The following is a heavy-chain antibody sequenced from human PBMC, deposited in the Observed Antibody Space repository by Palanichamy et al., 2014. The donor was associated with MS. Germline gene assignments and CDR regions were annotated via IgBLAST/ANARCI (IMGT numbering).Heavy chain of an antibody. CDR1: GFTFNNYA. D-gene: IGHD2-21*01. Sequence: EVRLLESGGGLVQPGGSLRLSCAASGFTFNNYALSWVRQAPGKGLEWLSLISGNGGRSSYADSLKGRFTISRDNSKNILYLQIHRLRVEDTAVYYCAKDLIADDKGYFSHMDVWGKGTTVTVSS. V-gene: IGHV3-23*01. CDR2: ISGNGGRS. J-gene: IGHJ6*03. CDR3: AKDLIADDKGYFSHMDV.